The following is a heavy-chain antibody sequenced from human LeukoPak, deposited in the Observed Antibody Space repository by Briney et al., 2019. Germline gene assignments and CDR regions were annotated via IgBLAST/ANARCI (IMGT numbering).Heavy chain of an antibody. CDR1: GGSISSSSYY. CDR3: ARVRVTIFGVVAFDY. D-gene: IGHD3-3*01. J-gene: IGHJ4*02. CDR2: IYYSGST. Sequence: PSETLSLTCTVSGGSISSSSYYWGWIRQPPGKGLEWIGYIYYSGSTNYNPSLRSRVTISVDTSKNQFSLKLSSVTAADTAVYYCARVRVTIFGVVAFDYWGQGTLVTVSS. V-gene: IGHV4-61*05.